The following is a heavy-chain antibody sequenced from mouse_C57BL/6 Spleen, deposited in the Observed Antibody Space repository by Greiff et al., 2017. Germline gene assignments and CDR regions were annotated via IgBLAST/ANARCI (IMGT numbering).Heavy chain of an antibody. V-gene: IGHV1-55*01. CDR1: GYTFTSYW. CDR3: ARLRLRDYAMDY. Sequence: QVHVKQPGAELVKPGASVKMSCKASGYTFTSYWITWVKQRPGQGLEWIGDIYPGSGSTNYNEKFKSKATLTVDTSSSTAYMQLSSLTSEDSAVYYCARLRLRDYAMDYWGQGTSVTVSS. J-gene: IGHJ4*01. D-gene: IGHD2-4*01. CDR2: IYPGSGST.